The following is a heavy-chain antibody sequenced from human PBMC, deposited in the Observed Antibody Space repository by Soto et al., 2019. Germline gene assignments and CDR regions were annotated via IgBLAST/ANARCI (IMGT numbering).Heavy chain of an antibody. V-gene: IGHV5-51*01. CDR1: GYIFTTYW. CDR2: IYPGDSDT. CDR3: ARDCAGGSCESFDY. Sequence: GESLKISCKGSGYIFTTYWIGWVRQMPGKGLEWMGTIYPGDSDTRYSPSFQGQVTISADKSISTAYLKLSSVTAADTAVYYCARDCAGGSCESFDYWGQGTLVTVSS. J-gene: IGHJ4*02. D-gene: IGHD2-15*01.